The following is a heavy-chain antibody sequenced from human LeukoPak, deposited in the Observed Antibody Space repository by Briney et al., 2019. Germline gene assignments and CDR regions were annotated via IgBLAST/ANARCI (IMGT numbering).Heavy chain of an antibody. D-gene: IGHD3-10*01. V-gene: IGHV4-39*07. CDR2: MYYSGST. J-gene: IGHJ5*02. Sequence: SETLSLTCTVSGGSLSSSSYYWGWIRQPPGKGLEWIASMYYSGSTYHNPSLKSRVTTSVDTSKNQFSLKLSSVTAADTAVYYCARLHYYGSGSYYNSNWFDPWGQGTLVTVSS. CDR3: ARLHYYGSGSYYNSNWFDP. CDR1: GGSLSSSSYY.